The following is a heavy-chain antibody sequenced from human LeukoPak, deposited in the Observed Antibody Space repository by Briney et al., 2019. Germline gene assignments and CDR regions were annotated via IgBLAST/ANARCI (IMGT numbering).Heavy chain of an antibody. D-gene: IGHD5-12*01. Sequence: PSETLSLTCAVSGYSISSGYYWGWIRQPPGKGLEWIGSIYHSGSTYYNPSLKSRVTISVDTSKNQFSLKLSSVTAADTAVYYCPRHPTLGGYEHFDYWGQGTLVTVSS. V-gene: IGHV4-38-2*01. J-gene: IGHJ4*02. CDR2: IYHSGST. CDR1: GYSISSGYY. CDR3: PRHPTLGGYEHFDY.